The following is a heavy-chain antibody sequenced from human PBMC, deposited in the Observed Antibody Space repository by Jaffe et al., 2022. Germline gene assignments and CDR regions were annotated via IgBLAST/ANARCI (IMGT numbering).Heavy chain of an antibody. CDR2: MWSGGNSK. CDR1: GFTFKNYG. Sequence: QVQLVESGGGVVQPGGSLRLSCAASGFTFKNYGMHWVRQAPGKGLEWVAFMWSGGNSKYYAESVRGRFTISSDNSKNTLYLQMNSLRSEDTAVYYCAKETSLDSWNDYYYYMDVWGKGTTVTVSS. CDR3: AKETSLDSWNDYYYYMDV. J-gene: IGHJ6*03. V-gene: IGHV3-30*02. D-gene: IGHD1-1*01.